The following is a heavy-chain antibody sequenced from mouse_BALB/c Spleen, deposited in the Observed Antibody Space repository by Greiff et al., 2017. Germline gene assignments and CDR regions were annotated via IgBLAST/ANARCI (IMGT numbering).Heavy chain of an antibody. CDR2: INSNGGST. J-gene: IGHJ1*01. CDR3: ARDLRSRYFDV. V-gene: IGHV5-6-3*01. Sequence: EVQVVESGGGLVQPGGSLKLSCAASGFTFSSYGMSWVRQTPDKRLELVATINSNGGSTYYPDSVKGRFTISRDNAKNTLYLQMSSLKSEDTAMYYCARDLRSRYFDVWGAGTTVTVSS. CDR1: GFTFSSYG.